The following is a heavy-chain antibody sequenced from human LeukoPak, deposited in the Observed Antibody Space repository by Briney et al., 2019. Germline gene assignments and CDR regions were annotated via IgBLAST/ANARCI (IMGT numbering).Heavy chain of an antibody. CDR2: ISGSGGST. D-gene: IGHD3-22*01. J-gene: IGHJ4*02. V-gene: IGHV3-23*01. CDR3: AKLASYYYDSSGYYHHFDY. CDR1: GFTFSSYA. Sequence: PGGSLRLSCAASGFTFSSYAMSWVRQAPGKGLEWVSAISGSGGSTYYADSVKGRFTISRDNSKNTLYLQMNSLRAEDTAVYYCAKLASYYYDSSGYYHHFDYWGQGTLVTVSS.